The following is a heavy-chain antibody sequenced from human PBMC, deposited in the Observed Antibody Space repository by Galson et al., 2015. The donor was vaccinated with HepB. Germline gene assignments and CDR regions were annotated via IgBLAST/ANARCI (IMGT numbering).Heavy chain of an antibody. CDR3: ARVKGGDPGSGYYLGAAPFDY. CDR1: GGSISSSSYY. CDR2: IYYSGST. V-gene: IGHV4-39*07. D-gene: IGHD3-22*01. J-gene: IGHJ4*02. Sequence: ETLSLTCTVFGGSISSSSYYWGWIRQPPGKGLEWIGSIYYSGSTYYNPSLKSRVTISVDTSKNQFSLKLSSVTAADTAVYYCARVKGGDPGSGYYLGAAPFDYWGQGTLVTVSS.